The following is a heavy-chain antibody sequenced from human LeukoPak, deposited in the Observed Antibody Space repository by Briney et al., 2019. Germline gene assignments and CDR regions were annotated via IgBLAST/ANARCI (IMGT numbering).Heavy chain of an antibody. CDR2: IKTKTEGGTT. J-gene: IGHJ4*02. V-gene: IGHV3-15*07. D-gene: IGHD3-16*01. CDR1: GFTFTNAW. CDR3: TTDGISYHASIDY. Sequence: PGRSLRLSCAASGFTFTNAWMNWVRQAPGKGLEWVGRIKTKTEGGTTDYAAPVKGRFTVSRDDSKTTLYLQMNSLKTEDTAVYYCTTDGISYHASIDYWGQGTLVTVSS.